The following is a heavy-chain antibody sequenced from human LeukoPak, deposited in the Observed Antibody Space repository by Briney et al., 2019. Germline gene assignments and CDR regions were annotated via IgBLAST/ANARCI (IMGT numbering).Heavy chain of an antibody. D-gene: IGHD6-19*01. CDR1: GGSIRSFF. CDR3: ARGGYSSGWYHGY. CDR2: INHSGST. V-gene: IGHV4-34*01. J-gene: IGHJ4*02. Sequence: SETPSLTCTVSGGSIRSFFWSWIRQPPGKGLEWIGEINHSGSTNYNPSLKSRVTISVDTSKNQFSLKLSSVTAADTAVYYCARGGYSSGWYHGYWGQGTLVTVSS.